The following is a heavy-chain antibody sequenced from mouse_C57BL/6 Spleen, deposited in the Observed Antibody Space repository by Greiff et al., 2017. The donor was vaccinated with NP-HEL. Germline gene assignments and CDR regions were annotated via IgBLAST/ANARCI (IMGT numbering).Heavy chain of an antibody. CDR3: ARGGYSNYVWFAY. D-gene: IGHD2-5*01. CDR1: GYTFTSYW. J-gene: IGHJ3*01. CDR2: IDPSDSYT. V-gene: IGHV1-50*01. Sequence: QVQLQQPGAELVKPGASVKLSCKASGYTFTSYWMQWVKQRPGQGLEWIGEIDPSDSYTNYNQKFKGKATLTVDTSSSTAYMQLSSLTSEELAVYYCARGGYSNYVWFAYWGQGTLVTVSA.